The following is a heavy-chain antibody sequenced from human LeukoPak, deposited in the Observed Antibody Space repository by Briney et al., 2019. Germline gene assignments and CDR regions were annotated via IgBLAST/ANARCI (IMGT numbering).Heavy chain of an antibody. Sequence: PSETLSLTCAVYGGSFSGYYWSWIRQPPGKGLEWIGEINHSGSTNYNPSLKSRVTISVDTSKNQFSLKLSSVTAADTAVYYCARGSLAYCGGDCYSGSYMDVWGKGTTVTVSS. V-gene: IGHV4-34*01. CDR3: ARGSLAYCGGDCYSGSYMDV. CDR2: INHSGST. CDR1: GGSFSGYY. J-gene: IGHJ6*03. D-gene: IGHD2-21*02.